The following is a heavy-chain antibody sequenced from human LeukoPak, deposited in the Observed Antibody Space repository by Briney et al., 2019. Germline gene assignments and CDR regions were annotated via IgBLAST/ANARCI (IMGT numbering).Heavy chain of an antibody. J-gene: IGHJ4*02. D-gene: IGHD3/OR15-3a*01. V-gene: IGHV5-10-1*01. Sequence: TTGESLKISCKGSGYSFISFWISWVRQMPGKGLEWMGGIDPRDSYTNYSPSLLGHVTISADRSITTAYLQWSSLKASDTAIYYCATHRVGRLPYSFDYWGQGTLVTVSS. CDR1: GYSFISFW. CDR3: ATHRVGRLPYSFDY. CDR2: IDPRDSYT.